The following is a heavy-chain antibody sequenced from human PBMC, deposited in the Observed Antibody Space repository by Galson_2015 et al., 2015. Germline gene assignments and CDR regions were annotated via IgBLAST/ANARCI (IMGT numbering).Heavy chain of an antibody. CDR2: INWNGGRT. V-gene: IGHV3-20*04. J-gene: IGHJ4*02. CDR1: GFTFDDYG. CDR3: ARTHFRYCTGGSCYPPPDY. D-gene: IGHD2-15*01. Sequence: SLRLSCAASGFTFDDYGMSCVRHVPGKGLQWVSSINWNGGRTHFADSVKGRFTISRDTVKNSVYLQMNSLRAEDTALYYCARTHFRYCTGGSCYPPPDYWGQGTLVSVSS.